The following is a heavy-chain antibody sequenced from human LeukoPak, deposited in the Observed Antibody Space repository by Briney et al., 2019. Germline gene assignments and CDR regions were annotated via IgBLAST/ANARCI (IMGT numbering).Heavy chain of an antibody. D-gene: IGHD5-12*01. J-gene: IGHJ4*02. CDR3: AEISGYDYDGGDY. Sequence: GRSLRLSCAASGFSFKDYYFSWIRQDPGKGLEWVSFINVNGGAMYYADSVKGRFTISRDNSKNTLYLQMNSLRAEDTAVYYCAEISGYDYDGGDYWGQGTLVTVSS. CDR1: GFSFKDYY. V-gene: IGHV3-11*04. CDR2: INVNGGAM.